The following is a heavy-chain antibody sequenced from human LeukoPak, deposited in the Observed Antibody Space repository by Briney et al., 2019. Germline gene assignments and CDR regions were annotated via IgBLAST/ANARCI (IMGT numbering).Heavy chain of an antibody. CDR1: GFTFSSYG. D-gene: IGHD3-22*01. V-gene: IGHV3-33*01. CDR3: ARERGWLNDYNWFDP. J-gene: IGHJ5*02. CDR2: IWYDGSNK. Sequence: GRSLRLSCAASGFTFSSYGMHWVRQAPGKGLEWVAVIWYDGSNKYYADSVKGRFTISRDSSKNTLYLQMNSLRAEDTAVYYCARERGWLNDYNWFDPWGQGTLVAVPS.